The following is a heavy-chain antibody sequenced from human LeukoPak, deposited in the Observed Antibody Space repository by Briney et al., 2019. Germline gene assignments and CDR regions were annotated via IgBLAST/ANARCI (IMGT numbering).Heavy chain of an antibody. J-gene: IGHJ3*02. CDR3: ARPRYTNSQDAFDI. CDR1: GYTLTTYF. CDR2: IDPSSGGS. Sequence: ASVKVSCKASGYTLTTYFLHWGRQAPGQGHEWRGIIDPSSGGSTSAQKFQVRVTMTRDMSTSTVYMELSSLTSEDTAVYYCARPRYTNSQDAFDIWGQGTMVTVSS. D-gene: IGHD3-9*01. V-gene: IGHV1-46*01.